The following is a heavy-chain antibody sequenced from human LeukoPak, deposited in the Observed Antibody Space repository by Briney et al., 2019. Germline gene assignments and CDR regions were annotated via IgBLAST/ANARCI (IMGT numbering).Heavy chain of an antibody. V-gene: IGHV4-39*01. J-gene: IGHJ4*02. D-gene: IGHD6-6*01. CDR1: GGSISSSSYY. CDR3: ARQPPLEYSSSSSFVDY. Sequence: PSETLSLTCTVSGGSISSSSYYWGWIRQPPGTGLEWIGSIYYSGSTYYNPSLKSRVTISVDTSKNQFSLKLSSVTAADTAVYYCARQPPLEYSSSSSFVDYWGQGTLVTVSS. CDR2: IYYSGST.